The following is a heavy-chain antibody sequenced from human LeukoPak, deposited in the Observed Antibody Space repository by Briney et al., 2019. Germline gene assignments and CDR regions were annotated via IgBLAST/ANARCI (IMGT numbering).Heavy chain of an antibody. CDR1: GYTFTGYY. J-gene: IGHJ4*02. CDR3: QALSSSGYYTRDY. V-gene: IGHV1-2*06. CDR2: INPNSGGT. D-gene: IGHD3-22*01. Sequence: ASVKVSCKASGYTFTGYYMHWVRQAPGQGLEWMGRINPNSGGTNYAQKFQGRVTMTRDTSISTAYMELSRLRSDDTAVYYCQALSSSGYYTRDYWGQGTLVTVSS.